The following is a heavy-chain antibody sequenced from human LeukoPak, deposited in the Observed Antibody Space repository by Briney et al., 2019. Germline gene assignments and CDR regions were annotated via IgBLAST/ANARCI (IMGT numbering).Heavy chain of an antibody. V-gene: IGHV3-23*01. D-gene: IGHD1-1*01. J-gene: IGHJ4*01. CDR2: ISAAGGAT. CDR3: ARGVQLWYFDY. Sequence: GGSLILSCAASGFTFRDYAINWVRQAPGKGLKWVSSISAAGGATYYADSVKGRFAISRVNSKNVLYLQMNSLRPGDTAVYYCARGVQLWYFDYWGHGTLVTVSS. CDR1: GFTFRDYA.